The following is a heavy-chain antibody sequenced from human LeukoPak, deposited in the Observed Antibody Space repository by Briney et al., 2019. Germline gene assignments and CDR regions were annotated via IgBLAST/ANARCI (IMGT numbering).Heavy chain of an antibody. J-gene: IGHJ6*03. CDR2: IKQDGSEK. CDR1: GFTFSSYW. Sequence: GGSLRLSCAASGFTFSSYWMSWVRQAPGKGLEWVANIKQDGSEKYYVDSVKGRFTISRDNAKNSLYLQMNSLRAEDTAVYYCARVHCSSTSCNTNYYYYMDVWGQGTLVTVSS. CDR3: ARVHCSSTSCNTNYYYYMDV. D-gene: IGHD2-2*01. V-gene: IGHV3-7*01.